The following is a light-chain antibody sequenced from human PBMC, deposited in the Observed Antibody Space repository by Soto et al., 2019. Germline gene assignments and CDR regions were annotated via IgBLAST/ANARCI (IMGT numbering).Light chain of an antibody. CDR3: QQRSNT. Sequence: EIVLTQSPATLSLSPGERATLSCRASQSVNYKLAWYQQKPGQAPRLLIYEASNRATGIPARFSASGSGTDFTLTIGSLEPEDFAIYYCQQRSNTFGQGTRLEIK. CDR2: EAS. CDR1: QSVNYK. V-gene: IGKV3-11*01. J-gene: IGKJ5*01.